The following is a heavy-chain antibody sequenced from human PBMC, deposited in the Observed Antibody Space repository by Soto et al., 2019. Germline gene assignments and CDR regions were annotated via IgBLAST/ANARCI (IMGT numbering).Heavy chain of an antibody. V-gene: IGHV4-39*01. CDR3: ARLAGYCSGTSCYGYYGMDV. Sequence: WETLSHTWSVSGASISSVPYSWGWIRQPPGKGLEWIGTFHYSGRTYYSPSLESRVTISVDTSKNQFSLKVSSVTAADTAVFYCARLAGYCSGTSCYGYYGMDVWGQGTTVT. J-gene: IGHJ6*02. CDR1: GASISSVPYS. D-gene: IGHD2-2*01. CDR2: FHYSGRT.